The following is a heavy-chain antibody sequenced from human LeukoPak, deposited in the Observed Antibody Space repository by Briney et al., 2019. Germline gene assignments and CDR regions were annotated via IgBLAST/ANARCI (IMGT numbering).Heavy chain of an antibody. CDR2: ISYDGSNK. CDR3: ARAGGGSYYVSPDY. D-gene: IGHD1-26*01. Sequence: PGRSLRLSCAASGFTFSSYGMHWVRQAPGKGLEWVAVISYDGSNKYYADSVKGRFTISRDNSKNTLYLQMTSLRAEDTAVYYCARAGGGSYYVSPDYWGQGTLVTVSS. J-gene: IGHJ4*02. V-gene: IGHV3-30*19. CDR1: GFTFSSYG.